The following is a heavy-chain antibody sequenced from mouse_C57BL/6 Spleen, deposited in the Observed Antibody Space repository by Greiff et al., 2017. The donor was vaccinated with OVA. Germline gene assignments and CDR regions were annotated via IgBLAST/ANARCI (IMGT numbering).Heavy chain of an antibody. V-gene: IGHV1-42*01. Sequence: EVKLQESGPELVKPGASVKISCKASGYSFTGYYMNWVKQSPEKSLEWIGEINPSTGGTTYNQKFKAKATLTVDKSSSTAYMQLKSLTSEDSAVYYCARSDYYGKDAMDYWGQGTSVTVSS. J-gene: IGHJ4*01. D-gene: IGHD1-1*01. CDR2: INPSTGGT. CDR1: GYSFTGYY. CDR3: ARSDYYGKDAMDY.